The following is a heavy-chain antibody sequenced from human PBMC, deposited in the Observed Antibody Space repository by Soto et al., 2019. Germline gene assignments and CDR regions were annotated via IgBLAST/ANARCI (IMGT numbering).Heavy chain of an antibody. CDR2: IIPILGIA. V-gene: IGHV1-69*04. CDR1: GGTFSSYT. Sequence: SVKVSCKASGGTFSSYTISWVRQAPGQGLEWMGRIIPILGIANYAQKFQGRVTITADKSTSTAYMELSSLRSEDTAVYYCAREFLRYYYDSSGSFDPWGQGTLVTVSS. CDR3: AREFLRYYYDSSGSFDP. D-gene: IGHD3-22*01. J-gene: IGHJ5*02.